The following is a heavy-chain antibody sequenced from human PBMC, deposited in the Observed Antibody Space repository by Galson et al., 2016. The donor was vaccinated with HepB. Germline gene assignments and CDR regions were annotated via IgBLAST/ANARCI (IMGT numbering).Heavy chain of an antibody. Sequence: SLRLSCAASGFIFNAKAMHWVRQAPGRGLEWVSVISYDGFNKFYAPSVRGRFTISRDISKNTLSLQMSSLRAEDTAVYYCVKQIDRGTLDRWGQGTLVIVSS. CDR1: GFIFNAKA. V-gene: IGHV3-30-3*02. CDR2: ISYDGFNK. J-gene: IGHJ5*02. CDR3: VKQIDRGTLDR. D-gene: IGHD3-10*01.